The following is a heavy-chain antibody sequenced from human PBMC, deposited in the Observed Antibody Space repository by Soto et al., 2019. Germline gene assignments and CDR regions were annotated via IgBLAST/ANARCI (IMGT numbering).Heavy chain of an antibody. D-gene: IGHD3-10*01. V-gene: IGHV1-3*01. CDR3: ARDPGDYGSGSYYKNWFDP. Sequence: ASVKVSCKASGYTFTSYAMHWVRQAPGQRLEWMGWINAGNGNTKYSQKFQGRVTITRDTSASTAYMELSSLRSEDTAVYYCARDPGDYGSGSYYKNWFDPWGQGTLVTVSS. J-gene: IGHJ5*02. CDR1: GYTFTSYA. CDR2: INAGNGNT.